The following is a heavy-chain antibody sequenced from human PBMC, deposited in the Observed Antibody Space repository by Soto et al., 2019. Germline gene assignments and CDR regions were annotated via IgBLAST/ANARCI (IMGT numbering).Heavy chain of an antibody. D-gene: IGHD6-13*01. CDR1: GGSFSGYY. J-gene: IGHJ4*02. V-gene: IGHV4-34*01. Sequence: QVQLQQWGAGLLKPSETLSLTCAVYGGSFSGYYWSWIRQPPGKGLEWIGEINHSGSTNYNPSLKSRVTISVDTSKNQFSLKLGSVTAADTAVYYCARAMGAAGPRRYFDYWGQGTLVTVSS. CDR2: INHSGST. CDR3: ARAMGAAGPRRYFDY.